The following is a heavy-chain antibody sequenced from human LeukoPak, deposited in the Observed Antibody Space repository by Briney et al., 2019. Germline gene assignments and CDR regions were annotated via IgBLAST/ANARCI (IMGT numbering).Heavy chain of an antibody. V-gene: IGHV5-51*01. CDR1: GYSFTSYW. CDR2: IYPGDSDT. Sequence: GESLKISCKGSGYSFTSYWIGWLRQMPGKGLEWMGIIYPGDSDTRYSPSFQGQVTISADKSISTAYLQWSSLKASDTAMYYCARRYYGSGSYYNWFDPWGQGTLVTVSS. D-gene: IGHD3-10*01. CDR3: ARRYYGSGSYYNWFDP. J-gene: IGHJ5*02.